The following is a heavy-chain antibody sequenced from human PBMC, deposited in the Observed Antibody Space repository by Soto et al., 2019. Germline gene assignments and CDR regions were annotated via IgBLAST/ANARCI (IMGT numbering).Heavy chain of an antibody. CDR2: INPKNGAT. J-gene: IGHJ4*02. D-gene: IGHD3-22*01. CDR3: VPHHVDSSGYFDQ. V-gene: IGHV1-2*02. Sequence: QVQLVQSGAEVKKPGASVKVSCQASGYTFTGNYMHWVRQAPGQGLEWMGWINPKNGATKYVQKFQGRVSLTWDTSISTGYMELTRLRSDDTAVFYCVPHHVDSSGYFDQWGQGTLITVSS. CDR1: GYTFTGNY.